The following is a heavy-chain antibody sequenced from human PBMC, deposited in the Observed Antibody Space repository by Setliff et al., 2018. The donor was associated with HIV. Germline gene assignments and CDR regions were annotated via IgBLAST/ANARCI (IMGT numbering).Heavy chain of an antibody. J-gene: IGHJ4*02. CDR3: ARSRNSILTGYYPTADFDY. D-gene: IGHD3-9*01. CDR1: GYTFTSYY. CDR2: ISTYNGDT. Sequence: ASVKVSCKASGYTFTSYYMHGVRQAPGQGLEWMGWISTYNGDTNYVQKLQGRVTMTTDTSTSTAYMELRSLRSDDTAVYYCARSRNSILTGYYPTADFDYWGQGTLVTVSS. V-gene: IGHV1-18*04.